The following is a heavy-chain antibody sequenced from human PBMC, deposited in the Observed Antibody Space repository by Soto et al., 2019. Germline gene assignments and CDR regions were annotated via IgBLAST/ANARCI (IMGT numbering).Heavy chain of an antibody. Sequence: GLSLRLSCAASGFTFSNYSMNWVRQAKGKGLEWVSYISSSSSTIYYADSVKGRFTISRDNSKNTLYLQVNSLRAEDTAVYYCTTDQGGDIDNWGQGTLLSVSS. D-gene: IGHD3-16*01. J-gene: IGHJ4*02. CDR3: TTDQGGDIDN. V-gene: IGHV3-48*01. CDR1: GFTFSNYS. CDR2: ISSSSSTI.